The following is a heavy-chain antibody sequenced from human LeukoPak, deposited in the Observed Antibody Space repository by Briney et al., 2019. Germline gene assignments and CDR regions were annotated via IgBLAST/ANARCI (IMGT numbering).Heavy chain of an antibody. Sequence: ASVKVSCKASGGTFSSYAISWVRQAPGQGLEWMGGIIPIFGTANYAQKFQGRVTITADKSTSTAYMELSSLRSEDTAVYYCARVRELWSAVVSYYFDYWGQGTLVTVSS. V-gene: IGHV1-69*06. CDR2: IIPIFGTA. CDR3: ARVRELWSAVVSYYFDY. J-gene: IGHJ4*02. CDR1: GGTFSSYA. D-gene: IGHD5-18*01.